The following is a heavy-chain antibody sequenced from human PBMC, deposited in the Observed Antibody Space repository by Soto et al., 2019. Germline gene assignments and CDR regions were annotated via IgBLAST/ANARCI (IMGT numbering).Heavy chain of an antibody. D-gene: IGHD2-21*01. V-gene: IGHV3-49*03. CDR1: GFTFGDYA. CDR3: PRDLYTCGPTNWFHP. Sequence: GGSLRLSCTASGFTFGDYAMNWFRQAPGKGLEWIGFIKSRPYGGTTEYAASVKGRFTISRDDSKSIAYLQMNSLKTEHTALYYCPRDLYTCGPTNWFHPCGQGTLVTVSS. CDR2: IKSRPYGGTT. J-gene: IGHJ5*02.